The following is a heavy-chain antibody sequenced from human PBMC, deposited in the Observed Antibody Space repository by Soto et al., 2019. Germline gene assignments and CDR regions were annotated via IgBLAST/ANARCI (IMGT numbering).Heavy chain of an antibody. CDR1: GYSFTSYW. V-gene: IGHV5-51*01. CDR2: IYPGDSDT. CDR3: ARPHLAVAGPHHDAFDI. Sequence: GESLKISCKGSGYSFTSYWIGWVRQMPGKGLEWMWIIYPGDSDTSYSPSFQGQVTISADKSISTAYLQWSSLKASDTAMYYCARPHLAVAGPHHDAFDIWGQGTMVTVSS. D-gene: IGHD6-19*01. J-gene: IGHJ3*02.